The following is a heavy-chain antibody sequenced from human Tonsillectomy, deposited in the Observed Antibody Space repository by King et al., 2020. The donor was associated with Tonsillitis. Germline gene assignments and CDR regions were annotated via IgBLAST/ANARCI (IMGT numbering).Heavy chain of an antibody. V-gene: IGHV4-39*01. D-gene: IGHD6-13*01. CDR1: GGSISSSSYY. Sequence: QLQESGPGLVKPSETLSLTCTVSGGSISSSSYYWGWIRQPPGKGLEWIGSIYYSGSTYYNPSLKSRVTISVDTSKNQFSLKLSSVTAADTAVYYCARHLYSSSWYELDYWGQGTLVTVSS. CDR2: IYYSGST. CDR3: ARHLYSSSWYELDY. J-gene: IGHJ4*02.